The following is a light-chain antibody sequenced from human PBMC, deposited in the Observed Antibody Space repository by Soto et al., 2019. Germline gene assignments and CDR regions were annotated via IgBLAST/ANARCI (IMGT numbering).Light chain of an antibody. CDR3: QQYNSYSRT. V-gene: IGKV1-5*01. J-gene: IGKJ1*01. CDR2: DAS. CDR1: QSISSW. Sequence: DIQMTQSPSTLSASVGDRVTITCRASQSISSWLAWYQQKPGKAPKLLIYDASSLGSGVPSRFSGSGSGTEFTLTISSLQPDDFATYYCQQYNSYSRTFDQGTKVEIK.